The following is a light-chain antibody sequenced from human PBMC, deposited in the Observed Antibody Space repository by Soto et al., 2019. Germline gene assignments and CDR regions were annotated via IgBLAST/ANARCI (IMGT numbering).Light chain of an antibody. J-gene: IGLJ2*01. CDR1: SSNIGSNN. V-gene: IGLV1-44*01. CDR2: SNN. CDR3: AAWGDSLNGVV. Sequence: QSVLTQPPSASGTPGQRVTISCSGSSSNIGSNNVNWYKQLPGTAPKLLIYSNNQRPSGVPDRFSGSKSGTSAFLAISGLQSEDEADYFCAAWGDSLNGVVFGGGTKLTVL.